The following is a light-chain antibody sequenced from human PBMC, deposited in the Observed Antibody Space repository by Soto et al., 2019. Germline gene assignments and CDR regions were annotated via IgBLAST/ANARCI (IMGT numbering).Light chain of an antibody. Sequence: DIQMTQSPSTLSASVGDRVTITCRASQGISSYLAWYQQKPGKAPKLLIYAASTLQSGVPSRFSGSGSGTDFTLTISSLQPEDFATYSCQQSYNSPQTFGRGTKVDI. V-gene: IGKV1-39*01. J-gene: IGKJ1*01. CDR1: QGISSY. CDR2: AAS. CDR3: QQSYNSPQT.